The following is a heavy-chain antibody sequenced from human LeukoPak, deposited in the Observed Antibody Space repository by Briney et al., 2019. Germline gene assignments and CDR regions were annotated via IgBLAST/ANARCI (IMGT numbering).Heavy chain of an antibody. CDR2: IWYDGSNK. CDR3: ARRIAAAKHFDY. Sequence: GGSLRLSCAASGFTFSSYGMHWVRQAQGKGLEWVAVIWYDGSNKYYADSVKGRFTISRDNSKNTLYLQMNSLRAEDTAVYYCARRIAAAKHFDYWGQGTLVTVSS. CDR1: GFTFSSYG. V-gene: IGHV3-33*01. D-gene: IGHD6-13*01. J-gene: IGHJ4*02.